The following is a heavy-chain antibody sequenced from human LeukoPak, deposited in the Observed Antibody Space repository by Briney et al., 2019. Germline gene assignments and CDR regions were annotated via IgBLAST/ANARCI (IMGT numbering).Heavy chain of an antibody. Sequence: GASVKVSCKASGYTFTSYGISWVRQAPGQGLEWMGWISAYNGNTNYAQKLQGRVTMTTDTSTSTAYMELRSLRSDDTAVYYCAREYSSFPRVANDNAFDIWGQGTMVTVSS. CDR1: GYTFTSYG. D-gene: IGHD6-6*01. CDR2: ISAYNGNT. J-gene: IGHJ3*02. CDR3: AREYSSFPRVANDNAFDI. V-gene: IGHV1-18*01.